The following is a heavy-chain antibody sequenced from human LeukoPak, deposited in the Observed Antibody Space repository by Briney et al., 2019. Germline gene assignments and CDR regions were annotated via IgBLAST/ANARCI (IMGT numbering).Heavy chain of an antibody. J-gene: IGHJ5*02. CDR3: ARGQVPSARGHNWFDP. CDR1: GWSFNDYY. Sequence: PSETLSLTCAVYGWSFNDYYWNWIRQPLGKGLEWIGEINHRGSTNHNPSLKSRVSISVDTSKNQFSLELTSVTVADTAVYYCARGQVPSARGHNWFDPWGQGTLVTVSS. V-gene: IGHV4-34*01. CDR2: INHRGST. D-gene: IGHD2-2*01.